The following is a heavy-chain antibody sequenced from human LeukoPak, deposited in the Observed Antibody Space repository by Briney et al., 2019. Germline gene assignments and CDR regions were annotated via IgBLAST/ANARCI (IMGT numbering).Heavy chain of an antibody. CDR3: AKGDYYDVLTGRQNWFGP. V-gene: IGHV3-30*18. J-gene: IGHJ5*02. D-gene: IGHD3-9*01. CDR1: GFMFSSHG. CDR2: ISYDGSKK. Sequence: PGGSLRLSCAASGFMFSSHGMHWVRQAPGKGLEWVAVISYDGSKKYYADSAKGRFTISRDNSKNTLYLQMNSLRVEDTAVYYCAKGDYYDVLTGRQNWFGPWGQGTLVTVSS.